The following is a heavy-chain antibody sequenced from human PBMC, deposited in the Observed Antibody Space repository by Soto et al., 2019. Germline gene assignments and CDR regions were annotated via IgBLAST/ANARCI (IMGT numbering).Heavy chain of an antibody. CDR2: IYYSGST. CDR1: GGSISSGGYY. V-gene: IGHV4-31*03. Sequence: QVQLQESGPGLVKPSQTLSLTCTVSGGSISSGGYYWSWIRQHPGKGLEWIGYIYYSGSTYYNPSLDRRVTRSVDTSKNQFSLKLSSVTAADTAVYYCARRGYDYLWGQYYFVYWGQGTLVTVSS. D-gene: IGHD3-16*01. CDR3: ARRGYDYLWGQYYFVY. J-gene: IGHJ4*02.